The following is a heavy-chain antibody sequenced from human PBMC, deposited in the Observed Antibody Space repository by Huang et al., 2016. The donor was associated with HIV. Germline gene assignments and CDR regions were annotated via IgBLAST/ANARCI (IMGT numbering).Heavy chain of an antibody. CDR1: GYTFTTYH. Sequence: QVQLVQSGAEVKKPGASVKISCKASGYTFTTYHMHWVRQAPGQGLEGKGRINPEGASTRYAQTFQGRATMTSDTSTSTVYMELSSLTPEDTAVYYCARALLLFGLGSPLDFWGQGSLVTVSS. CDR2: INPEGAST. D-gene: IGHD3-10*01. J-gene: IGHJ4*02. CDR3: ARALLLFGLGSPLDF. V-gene: IGHV1-46*01.